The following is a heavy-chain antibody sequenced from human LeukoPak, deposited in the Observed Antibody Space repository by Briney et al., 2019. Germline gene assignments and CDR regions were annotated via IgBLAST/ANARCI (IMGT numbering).Heavy chain of an antibody. CDR2: IYTSGST. Sequence: ARIYTSGSTTYNPSLKSRVTMSVDTSKNQFSLKLSSVTAADTAVYYCARGPYYYDSSGYYLWGQGTLVTVSS. V-gene: IGHV4-4*07. CDR3: ARGPYYYDSSGYYL. D-gene: IGHD3-22*01. J-gene: IGHJ5*02.